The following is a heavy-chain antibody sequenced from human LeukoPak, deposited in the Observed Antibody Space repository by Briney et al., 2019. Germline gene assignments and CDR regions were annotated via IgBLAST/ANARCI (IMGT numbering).Heavy chain of an antibody. Sequence: GGSLRLSCAASGFTFSSYWMSWVRQAPGKGLEWVSSISSSSSYIYYADSVKGRFTISRDNAKNSLYLQMNSPRAEDTAVYYCARSSEDTAMVAHEDYWGQGTLVTVSS. D-gene: IGHD5-18*01. CDR2: ISSSSSYI. CDR1: GFTFSSYW. V-gene: IGHV3-21*01. CDR3: ARSSEDTAMVAHEDY. J-gene: IGHJ4*02.